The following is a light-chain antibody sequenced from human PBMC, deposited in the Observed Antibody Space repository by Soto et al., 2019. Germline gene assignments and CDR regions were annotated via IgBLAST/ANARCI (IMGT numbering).Light chain of an antibody. V-gene: IGKV1-5*01. J-gene: IGKJ2*01. CDR2: DAS. Sequence: IQMTQSPSTLSASVGDRVTITCRASQSVSSWLAWYQQKPGKVPKLLIYDASTLESGVPSTFGGSGSGTEFTLTISSLQPEDFATYFCQQYNSYPYTFGQGTKLELK. CDR1: QSVSSW. CDR3: QQYNSYPYT.